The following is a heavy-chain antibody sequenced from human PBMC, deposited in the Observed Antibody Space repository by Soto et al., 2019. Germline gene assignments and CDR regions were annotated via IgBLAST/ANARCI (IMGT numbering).Heavy chain of an antibody. D-gene: IGHD3-22*01. V-gene: IGHV4-59*01. J-gene: IGHJ5*01. CDR3: ASSGIVGREVNTWFDP. CDR1: AGTISTSY. CDR2: ISYRLST. Sequence: SETLSLTCTVSAGTISTSYRSWIRQPPGKALEWIGHISYRLSTNYNPSLKSRLTISTNTSKSKISLKLTSMTTADKAVYYCASSGIVGREVNTWFDPWGQGTLVTVSS.